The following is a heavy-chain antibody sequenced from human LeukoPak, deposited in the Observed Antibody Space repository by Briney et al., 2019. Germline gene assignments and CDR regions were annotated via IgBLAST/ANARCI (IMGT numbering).Heavy chain of an antibody. Sequence: SETLSLTCTVSGGSTSNYFCTWLRQSAGKGLEWIGRIHTSGSTNYNPSLKSRVSMSVDTSKNQFSLKLSSVTAADTAVYYCARDPEGHGYYLDYWGQGALVTVSS. D-gene: IGHD3-3*01. CDR1: GGSTSNYF. J-gene: IGHJ4*02. CDR2: IHTSGST. CDR3: ARDPEGHGYYLDY. V-gene: IGHV4-4*07.